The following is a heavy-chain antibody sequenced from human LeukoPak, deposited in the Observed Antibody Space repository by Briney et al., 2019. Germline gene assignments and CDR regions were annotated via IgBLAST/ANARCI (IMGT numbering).Heavy chain of an antibody. CDR2: INQSGAT. V-gene: IGHV4-34*01. D-gene: IGHD6-13*01. Sequence: SETLSLTCAVYGGSFSDYDWSWIRQPPGKGLEWIGEINQSGATNCDPSLKSRVSMSIDKSKSQFSLNLRSVTAADTAVYYCASPRAERSTWYAVDYWGQGTLVTVSA. CDR1: GGSFSDYD. J-gene: IGHJ4*02. CDR3: ASPRAERSTWYAVDY.